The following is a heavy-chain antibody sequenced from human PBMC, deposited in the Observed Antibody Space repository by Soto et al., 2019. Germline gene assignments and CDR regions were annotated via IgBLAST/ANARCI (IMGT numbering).Heavy chain of an antibody. CDR2: ISGSGVSK. CDR3: AKGRSPGATTWNVY. J-gene: IGHJ4*02. CDR1: GFIFSSSA. V-gene: IGHV3-23*01. D-gene: IGHD1-26*01. Sequence: GGSLRLSCVVSGFIFSSSAMNWVRQAPGKGLEWVSTISGSGVSKYYADSVKGRFTISRNNSNNTVSLQMNSLRAEDAAVYYCAKGRSPGATTWNVYWGQGTLVTVSS.